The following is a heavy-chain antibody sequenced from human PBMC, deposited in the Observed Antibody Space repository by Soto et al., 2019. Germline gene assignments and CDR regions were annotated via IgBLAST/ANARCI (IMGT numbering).Heavy chain of an antibody. D-gene: IGHD3-3*01. CDR2: IKSKTDGGTT. J-gene: IGHJ1*01. CDR1: GFTFSNAW. Sequence: SLRLSCAASGFTFSNAWMSWVRQAPGKGLEWVGRIKSKTDGGTTDYAAPVKGRFTISRDDSKNTLDLQMNSLKTEDTAVYYCTTDRLGGYAFWSGYYKVPNWGQGTLVIVSS. V-gene: IGHV3-15*01. CDR3: TTDRLGGYAFWSGYYKVPN.